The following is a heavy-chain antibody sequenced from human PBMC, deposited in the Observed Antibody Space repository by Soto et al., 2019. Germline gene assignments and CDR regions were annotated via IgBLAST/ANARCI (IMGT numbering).Heavy chain of an antibody. J-gene: IGHJ4*02. Sequence: SETLSLTCTVSGGSISSGGYYWSWIRQHPGKGLEWIGYIYYSGSTYYNPSLKSRVTISVDTSKNQFSLKLSSVTAADTAVYYCARVRPHARPFDYWGQGTLVTVSS. D-gene: IGHD6-6*01. CDR2: IYYSGST. V-gene: IGHV4-31*03. CDR1: GGSISSGGYY. CDR3: ARVRPHARPFDY.